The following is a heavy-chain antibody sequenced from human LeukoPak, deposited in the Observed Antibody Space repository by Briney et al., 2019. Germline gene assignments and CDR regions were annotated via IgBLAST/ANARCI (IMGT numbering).Heavy chain of an antibody. V-gene: IGHV4-59*01. CDR2: IDYRGST. J-gene: IGHJ3*02. D-gene: IGHD5-18*01. Sequence: PSETLSLTCTVSGGSINSYYWSGIRQPPRKGLKWIAYIDYRGSTTYNPSLKSRVTISVDTSRNQFSLKLSSVTAADTAVYYCARSRSGYSYDHAAFDIWGQGTMVTVSS. CDR3: ARSRSGYSYDHAAFDI. CDR1: GGSINSYY.